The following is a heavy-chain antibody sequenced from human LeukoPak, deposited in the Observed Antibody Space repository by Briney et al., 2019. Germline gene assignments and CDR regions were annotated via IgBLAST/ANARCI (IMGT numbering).Heavy chain of an antibody. CDR2: IYSGGST. CDR1: RFTVSSNY. D-gene: IGHD6-13*01. V-gene: IGHV3-66*01. J-gene: IGHJ4*02. Sequence: PGGSLRLSCAASRFTVSSNYMSWVRQAPGKGLEWVSVIYSGGSTYYADSVKGRFTISRDNSKNTLYLQMNSLRAEDTAVYYSARASLEESAAAGSRGRYFHYCGQGTLVTVSS. CDR3: ARASLEESAAAGSRGRYFHY.